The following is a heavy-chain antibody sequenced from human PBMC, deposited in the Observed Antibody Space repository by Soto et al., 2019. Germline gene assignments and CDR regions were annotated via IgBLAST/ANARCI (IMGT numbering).Heavy chain of an antibody. V-gene: IGHV3-7*05. CDR2: IKQDGSEK. CDR1: GFTFSSYW. Sequence: GGSLRLSCAASGFTFSSYWMSWVRQAPGKGLEWVANIKQDGSEKYYVDSVKGRLTISRDNAKNSLYLQMNSLRAEDTAVYYCARVGSGSSTYLYYFDYWGQGTLVTVSS. J-gene: IGHJ4*02. CDR3: ARVGSGSSTYLYYFDY. D-gene: IGHD1-26*01.